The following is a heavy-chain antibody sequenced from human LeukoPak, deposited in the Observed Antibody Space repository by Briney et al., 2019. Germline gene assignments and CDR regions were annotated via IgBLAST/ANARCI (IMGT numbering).Heavy chain of an antibody. CDR3: ARDFRTQLDGYSPPYHFDY. CDR1: GLTLSSYG. Sequence: GGSLRLSCAASGLTLSSYGMNWVRQAPGKGLEWVSGIGVGGTTYYADSVKGRFTISRDTSKNTLYLQMNSLRVEDTAVYYCARDFRTQLDGYSPPYHFDYWGQGALVTVSS. CDR2: IGVGGTT. D-gene: IGHD5-24*01. V-gene: IGHV3-23*01. J-gene: IGHJ4*02.